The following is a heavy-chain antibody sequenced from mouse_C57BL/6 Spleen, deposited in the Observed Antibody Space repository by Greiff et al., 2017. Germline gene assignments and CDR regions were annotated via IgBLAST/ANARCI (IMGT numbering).Heavy chain of an antibody. J-gene: IGHJ1*03. CDR3: ARDPLMVTTHWYFDV. D-gene: IGHD2-1*01. CDR2: ISDGGSYT. V-gene: IGHV5-4*01. CDR1: GFTFSSYA. Sequence: EVHLVESGGGLVKPGGSLKLSCAASGFTFSSYAMSWVRQTPEKRLEWVATISDGGSYTYYPDNVKGRFTISRDNAKNNLYLQMSHLKSEDTDMYYGARDPLMVTTHWYFDVWGTGTTVTVSS.